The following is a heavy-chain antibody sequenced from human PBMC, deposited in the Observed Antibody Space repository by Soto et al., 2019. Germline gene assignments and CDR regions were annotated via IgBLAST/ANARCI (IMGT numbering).Heavy chain of an antibody. V-gene: IGHV3-30*18. CDR1: GFTFSSYG. J-gene: IGHJ5*02. CDR3: AKPPIRGSNWFDP. D-gene: IGHD3-10*01. Sequence: GGSLTLSCAASGFTFSSYGMHWVRQAPGKGLEWVAVISYDGSNKYYADSVKGRFTISRDNSKNTLYLQMNSLRAEDTAGYYCAKPPIRGSNWFDPWGQGTLVTVSS. CDR2: ISYDGSNK.